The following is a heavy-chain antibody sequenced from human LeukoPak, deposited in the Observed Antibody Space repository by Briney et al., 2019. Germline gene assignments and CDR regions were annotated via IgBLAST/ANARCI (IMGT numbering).Heavy chain of an antibody. Sequence: GGSLRLSCAASGFTFSSYGMHWVRQAPGKGLEWVAVIWYDGSNKYYADSVKGRFTISRDNSKNTLYLQMNSLRAEDTAVYYCAKESTWYSSSSPPDYWGQGTLVTVSS. CDR2: IWYDGSNK. CDR3: AKESTWYSSSSPPDY. D-gene: IGHD6-6*01. J-gene: IGHJ4*02. V-gene: IGHV3-33*06. CDR1: GFTFSSYG.